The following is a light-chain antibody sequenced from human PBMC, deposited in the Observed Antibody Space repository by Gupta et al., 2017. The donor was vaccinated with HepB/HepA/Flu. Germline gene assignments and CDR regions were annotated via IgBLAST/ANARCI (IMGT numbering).Light chain of an antibody. V-gene: IGLV3-19*01. CDR1: SLRTYF. CDR3: NSRDSNGLVVI. Sequence: SSELTQDPAVSVALGQTVKITCQGDSLRTYFVNWYQQKPRQAPLLIICGNDNRPSGIPDRFSGSSSGRTASLNVTVAQAEDEAVYYCNSRDSNGLVVIFGGGTQLTVL. CDR2: GND. J-gene: IGLJ2*01.